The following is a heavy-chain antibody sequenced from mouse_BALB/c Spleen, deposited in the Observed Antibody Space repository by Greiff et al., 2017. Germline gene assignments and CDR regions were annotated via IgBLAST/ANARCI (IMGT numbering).Heavy chain of an antibody. D-gene: IGHD4-1*01. CDR2: INPSNGGT. CDR1: GYTFTSYW. V-gene: IGHV1S16*01. Sequence: QVQLQQSGAELVKPGASVKLSCKASGYTFTSYWMHWVKVRPGQGFEWIGEINPSNGGTNYNEKFKRKATLTVDKSSSTAYMQLSSLTSEDSAVYYCTIETGTGFAYWGQGTLVTVSA. CDR3: TIETGTGFAY. J-gene: IGHJ3*01.